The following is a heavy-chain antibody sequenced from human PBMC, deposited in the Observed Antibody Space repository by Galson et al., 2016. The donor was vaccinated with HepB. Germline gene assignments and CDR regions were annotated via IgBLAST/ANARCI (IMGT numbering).Heavy chain of an antibody. CDR2: IDYSGST. Sequence: LRLSCAASGFTVTDHYMTWIRQAPGKGLEWIGNIDYSGSTYYNPSLKSRVTISVDTSKNQFSLKLSSVTAADTAVYYCARDIGLGYSSGPGNERAFDTWGQGTMVTVSS. CDR3: ARDIGLGYSSGPGNERAFDT. J-gene: IGHJ3*02. V-gene: IGHV4-59*02. CDR1: GFTVTDHY. D-gene: IGHD6-19*01.